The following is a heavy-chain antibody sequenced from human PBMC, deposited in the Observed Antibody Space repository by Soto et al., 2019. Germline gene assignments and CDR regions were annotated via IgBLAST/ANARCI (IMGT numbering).Heavy chain of an antibody. D-gene: IGHD3-9*01. CDR1: GYTFTTYD. V-gene: IGHV1-8*01. CDR3: ARGLRYFDSFSAF. J-gene: IGHJ4*02. Sequence: QVQLVQAGAEVKKPGASVKFSCKASGYTFTTYDITWLRKATGQGLEWMGWMNPNSGNTGYAQKFQGRVTMTRNTSISTAYMELSSLRSEDTAVYYCARGLRYFDSFSAFWGQGTLVTVSS. CDR2: MNPNSGNT.